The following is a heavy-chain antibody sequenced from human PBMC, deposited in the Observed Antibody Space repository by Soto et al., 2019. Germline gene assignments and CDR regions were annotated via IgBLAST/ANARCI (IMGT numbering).Heavy chain of an antibody. CDR1: GGSISSGGYY. D-gene: IGHD2-21*01. J-gene: IGHJ3*02. V-gene: IGHV4-31*03. CDR3: ARNSGEMAIWAFDI. CDR2: FYNSGSS. Sequence: PSETLSLTCTVSGGSISSGGYYWNWIRQHPGKGLEWIGYFYNSGSSYYNPSLKSRLTISLDTSKNQFSLKLRSVTAADTAMYYCARNSGEMAIWAFDIWGQGTMVTVSS.